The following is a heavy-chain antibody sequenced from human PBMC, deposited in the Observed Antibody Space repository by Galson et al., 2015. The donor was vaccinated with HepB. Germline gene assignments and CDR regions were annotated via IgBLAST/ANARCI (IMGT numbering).Heavy chain of an antibody. V-gene: IGHV3-73*01. CDR1: GVTFSGSA. D-gene: IGHD3-22*01. J-gene: IGHJ4*02. CDR2: IRSRANNYAT. CDR3: NFYDTSGG. Sequence: SLRLSCAASGVTFSGSAMHWVRQASGKGLEWVGRIRSRANNYATAYAASVKGRFTISRDDSKNTAYLQMNSLRTEDTAVYYCNFYDTSGGWGPGTLVTVSS.